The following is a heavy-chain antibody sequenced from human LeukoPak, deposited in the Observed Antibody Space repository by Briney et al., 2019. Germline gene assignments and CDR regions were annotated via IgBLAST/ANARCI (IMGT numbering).Heavy chain of an antibody. Sequence: ASVKVSCKASGYTFTTYGINWVRQAPGQGLEWLGWLSPTSGNTGYAQKFQGRVTMTSDTSTSTVYMELSSLTSDDTAVYYCARGEAIVGSYWGQGTLVTVSS. V-gene: IGHV1-8*01. J-gene: IGHJ4*02. CDR3: ARGEAIVGSY. CDR2: LSPTSGNT. CDR1: GYTFTTYG. D-gene: IGHD1-26*01.